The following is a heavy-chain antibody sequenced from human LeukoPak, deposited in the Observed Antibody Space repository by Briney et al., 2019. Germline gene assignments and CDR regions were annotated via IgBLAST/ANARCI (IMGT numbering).Heavy chain of an antibody. Sequence: APVRVSCKASGYTFTSYDINWVRQATGQGLEWMGWMNPNSGNTGYAQKFQGRVTMTRNTSISTAYMELSSLRSEDTAVYYCARQIAVAGYYYFDYWGQGTLVTVSS. V-gene: IGHV1-8*01. D-gene: IGHD6-19*01. J-gene: IGHJ4*02. CDR2: MNPNSGNT. CDR3: ARQIAVAGYYYFDY. CDR1: GYTFTSYD.